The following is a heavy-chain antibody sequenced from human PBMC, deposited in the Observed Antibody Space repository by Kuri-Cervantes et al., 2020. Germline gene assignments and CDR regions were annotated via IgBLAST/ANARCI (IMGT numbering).Heavy chain of an antibody. CDR1: GYTFTSHD. J-gene: IGHJ6*03. V-gene: IGHV1-46*01. D-gene: IGHD3-9*01. Sequence: ASVKVSCKASGYTFTSHDINWVRQATGQGLEWMGIINPSGGSTSYAQKFQGRVTTTRDTSTSTVYMELSSLRSEDTAVYYCARDRPLTVLRYFDDPNYYMDVWGKGTTVTVSS. CDR3: ARDRPLTVLRYFDDPNYYMDV. CDR2: INPSGGST.